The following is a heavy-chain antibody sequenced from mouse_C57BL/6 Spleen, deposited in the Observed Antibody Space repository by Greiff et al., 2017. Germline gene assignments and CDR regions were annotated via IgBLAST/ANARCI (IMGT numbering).Heavy chain of an antibody. Sequence: EVHLVESGGGLVQPGGSMKLSCVASGFTFSNYWMNWVRQSPEKGLEWVAQIRLKSDNYATNYAETVKGRFTNARDDAKSGVYLQMNNLRAEDTGNYYCTDNDGVGYFDYWGQGTTLTVSA. CDR2: IRLKSDNYAT. V-gene: IGHV6-3*01. CDR3: TDNDGVGYFDY. D-gene: IGHD2-3*01. CDR1: GFTFSNYW. J-gene: IGHJ2*01.